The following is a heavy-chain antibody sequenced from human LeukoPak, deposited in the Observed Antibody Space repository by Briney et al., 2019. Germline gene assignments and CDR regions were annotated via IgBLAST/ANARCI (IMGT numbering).Heavy chain of an antibody. D-gene: IGHD2-2*01. CDR1: GFTFSSYA. CDR3: VVPAVPDYYYYYMDV. CDR2: ISGSGGST. Sequence: GGSLRLSCAASGFTFSSYAMSWVRQAPGKGLEWVSAISGSGGSTYYADSVKGRFTISRDNSKNTLYLQMNSLRAEDTAVYYCVVPAVPDYYYYYMDVWGKGTTVTVSS. V-gene: IGHV3-23*01. J-gene: IGHJ6*03.